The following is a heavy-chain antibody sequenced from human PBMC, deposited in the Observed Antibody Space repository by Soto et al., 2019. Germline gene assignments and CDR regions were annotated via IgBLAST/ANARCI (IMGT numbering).Heavy chain of an antibody. J-gene: IGHJ4*02. CDR2: ISASSGNT. CDR3: AKTFYYHSGTYRVPDN. Sequence: QPGGSLRLSCAASGFTFSSYAMGWVRQAPGPGLEWVSAISASSGNTYFADSVKGRFTISRDNSKNTLYLQMNSLRAEDTALYYCAKTFYYHSGTYRVPDNWGQGPLVSVSS. D-gene: IGHD3-10*01. CDR1: GFTFSSYA. V-gene: IGHV3-23*01.